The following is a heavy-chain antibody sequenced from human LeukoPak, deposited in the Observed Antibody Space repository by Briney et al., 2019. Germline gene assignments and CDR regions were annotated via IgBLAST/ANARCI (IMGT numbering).Heavy chain of an antibody. Sequence: MPSETLSLTCTVSGGSMSSGSYYWSWIWQPAGKGLEWIGSIYTSGNTKYNPSLKSRVTISVDTSKNQFSLKLSSVTAADTAVYYCARDMVGTPYYYYMDVWGKGTTVTVSS. CDR1: GGSMSSGSYY. J-gene: IGHJ6*03. V-gene: IGHV4-61*02. D-gene: IGHD3-10*01. CDR3: ARDMVGTPYYYYMDV. CDR2: IYTSGNT.